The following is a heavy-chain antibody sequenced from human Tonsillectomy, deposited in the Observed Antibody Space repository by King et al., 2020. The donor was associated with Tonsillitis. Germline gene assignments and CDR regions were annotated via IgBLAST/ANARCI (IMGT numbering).Heavy chain of an antibody. Sequence: EQLVQSGAEVKKPGESLKISCRASGYIFTDCWIVWVRLVPGKGLEWMGIIYPGDSNTRYSPSFQGQVTISADKSLSTAYLQWSSLKTSDTAMYYCAKEKGGQVDSWGQGTLVTVSS. V-gene: IGHV5-51*03. CDR1: GYIFTDCW. CDR3: AKEKGGQVDS. J-gene: IGHJ4*02. CDR2: IYPGDSNT. D-gene: IGHD3-16*01.